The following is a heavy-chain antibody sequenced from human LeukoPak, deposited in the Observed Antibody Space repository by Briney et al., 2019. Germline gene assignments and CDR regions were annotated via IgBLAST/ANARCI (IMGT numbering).Heavy chain of an antibody. D-gene: IGHD3-9*01. Sequence: PGGSLRLSCATAGVAFKTYSMSWVREAPGRGLECVSSISNSANFMYYLDSVKGRFTISRDNAKNSLTLPMDSLRDEDTAVYFCARGLRLFDWVGHELYYFNHWGQGVLVTVSS. V-gene: IGHV3-21*01. CDR1: GVAFKTYS. CDR2: ISNSANFM. CDR3: ARGLRLFDWVGHELYYFNH. J-gene: IGHJ4*02.